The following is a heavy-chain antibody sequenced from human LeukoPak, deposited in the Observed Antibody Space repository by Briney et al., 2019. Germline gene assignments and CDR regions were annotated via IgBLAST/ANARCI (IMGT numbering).Heavy chain of an antibody. V-gene: IGHV4-34*01. CDR3: ARGPYSSSWYEFDY. Sequence: SETLSLTCAVYGGSFSGYYWSWIRQPPGKGLEWTGEINHSGGTNYNPSLKSRVTISVDTSKNQFSLKLSSVTAADTAVYYCARGPYSSSWYEFDYWGQGTLVTVSS. CDR1: GGSFSGYY. CDR2: INHSGGT. J-gene: IGHJ4*02. D-gene: IGHD6-13*01.